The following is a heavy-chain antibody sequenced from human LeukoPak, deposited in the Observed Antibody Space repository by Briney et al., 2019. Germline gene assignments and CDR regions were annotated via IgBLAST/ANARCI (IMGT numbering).Heavy chain of an antibody. CDR2: INHSGST. CDR1: GGSFSGYY. J-gene: IGHJ4*02. D-gene: IGHD3-9*01. CDR3: ARTYYDTLTGYYSGGGPFDY. Sequence: SETLSLTCAVYGGSFSGYYWSWIRQPPGKGLGWIGDINHSGSTNYNPSLKSRVTISVDTSKNQFSLKLSSVSAADTAVYYCARTYYDTLTGYYSGGGPFDYWGQGTLVTVSS. V-gene: IGHV4-34*01.